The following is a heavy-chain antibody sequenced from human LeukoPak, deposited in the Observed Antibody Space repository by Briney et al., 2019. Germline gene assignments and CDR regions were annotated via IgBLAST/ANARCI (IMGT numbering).Heavy chain of an antibody. CDR1: GGSISSSSYY. CDR3: ARARGGAYCSSTSCYAMDY. J-gene: IGHJ4*02. CDR2: IYYSGST. Sequence: SETLSLTCTVSGGSISSSSYYWGWIRQPPGKGLEWIGSIYYSGSTYYNPSLKSRVTISVDTSKNQFSLKLSSVTAADTAVYYCARARGGAYCSSTSCYAMDYWGQGTLVTVSS. V-gene: IGHV4-39*07. D-gene: IGHD2-2*01.